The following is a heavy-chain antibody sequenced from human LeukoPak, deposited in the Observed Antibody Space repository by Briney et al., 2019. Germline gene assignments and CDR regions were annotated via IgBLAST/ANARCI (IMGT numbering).Heavy chain of an antibody. CDR1: GGSISSSGYY. J-gene: IGHJ4*02. CDR2: IYYSGST. Sequence: PSETLSLTCTVSGGSISSSGYYWGWIRQPPGEGLEWIGSIYYSGSTYYNPSLKSRVTISVDTSKNQFSLKLSSVTAADTAVYYCARRVPYGEGGGFDYWGQGILVTVSS. D-gene: IGHD4-17*01. V-gene: IGHV4-39*01. CDR3: ARRVPYGEGGGFDY.